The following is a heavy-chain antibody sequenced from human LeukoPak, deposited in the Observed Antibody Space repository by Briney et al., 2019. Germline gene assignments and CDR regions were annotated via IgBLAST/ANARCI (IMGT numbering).Heavy chain of an antibody. J-gene: IGHJ4*02. CDR3: AGPPSSGWPGG. Sequence: PGGSLRLSCAASGFTFSSYAMHWVRQAPGKGLEWVSHVPSGGTTYYADSVKGRFTISRDNSKNTLYLQMNSLTDEDTAVYYCAGPPSSGWPGGWGQGTLVTVSS. V-gene: IGHV3-NL1*01. CDR2: VPSGGTT. CDR1: GFTFSSYA. D-gene: IGHD6-19*01.